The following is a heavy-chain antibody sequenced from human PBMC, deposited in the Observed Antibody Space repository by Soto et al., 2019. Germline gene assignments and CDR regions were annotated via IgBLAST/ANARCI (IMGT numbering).Heavy chain of an antibody. CDR2: IYYSGST. V-gene: IGHV4-59*01. D-gene: IGHD2-2*02. CDR1: GGSISSYY. Sequence: SETLSLTCTVSGGSISSYYWSWIRQPPGKGLEWIGYIYYSGSTNYNPSLKSRVTISVDTSKNQFSLKLSSVTAADTAVYYCARDGKDCSSTSCYSDNWFDPWGQGSLVTVSS. CDR3: ARDGKDCSSTSCYSDNWFDP. J-gene: IGHJ5*02.